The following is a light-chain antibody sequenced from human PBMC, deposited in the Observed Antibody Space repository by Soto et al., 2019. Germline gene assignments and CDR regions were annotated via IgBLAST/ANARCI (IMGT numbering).Light chain of an antibody. CDR1: QGISNY. V-gene: IGKV1-27*01. CDR2: SAS. CDR3: QPYNNAPFT. Sequence: DIQMTQSPSSLSASVGDRVTITCRASQGISNYLAWYQQKPGEVPKLLIYSASALQSRVPSRFSCSGSGTDFTLTISSLEPEDVATYYCQPYNNAPFTFGPGTKLEIK. J-gene: IGKJ2*01.